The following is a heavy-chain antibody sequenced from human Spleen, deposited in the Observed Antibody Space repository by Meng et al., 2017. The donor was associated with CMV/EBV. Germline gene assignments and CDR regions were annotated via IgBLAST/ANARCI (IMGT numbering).Heavy chain of an antibody. CDR3: ARGAFADDYSSPEYFDY. Sequence: GGSLRLSCAASGFIFRRYDIHWVRQAPGKGLEWVAIIWFEGSNSYYSDSVKGLFIISRDKSKNTLYVQMNSLRAEDTAVYYCARGAFADDYSSPEYFDYWGQGTLVTVSS. CDR2: IWFEGSNS. J-gene: IGHJ4*02. V-gene: IGHV3-33*01. D-gene: IGHD1-14*01. CDR1: GFIFRRYD.